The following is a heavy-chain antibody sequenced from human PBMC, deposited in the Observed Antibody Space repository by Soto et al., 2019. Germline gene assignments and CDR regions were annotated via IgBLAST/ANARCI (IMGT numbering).Heavy chain of an antibody. D-gene: IGHD3-3*01. V-gene: IGHV3-23*01. Sequence: GGSLRLSCAASGFTFSSYAMSWVRQAPGKGLEWVSAISGSGGSTYYADSVKGRFTISRDNSKNTLYLQMNSLRAEDTAVYYCAKREGRFLEWLLSFDYWGQGTLVTVSS. J-gene: IGHJ4*02. CDR2: ISGSGGST. CDR1: GFTFSSYA. CDR3: AKREGRFLEWLLSFDY.